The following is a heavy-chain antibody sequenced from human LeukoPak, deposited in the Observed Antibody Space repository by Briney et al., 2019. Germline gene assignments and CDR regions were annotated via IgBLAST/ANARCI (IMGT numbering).Heavy chain of an antibody. V-gene: IGHV3-21*01. CDR3: ASDRQWLVRGENY. D-gene: IGHD6-19*01. CDR2: ISSSSSYI. Sequence: GGSLRLSCAASGFTFSSYSMNWVRQAPGKGLEWVSSISSSSSYIYYADSVKGRFTISGDNAKNSLYLQMNSLRAEDTAVYYCASDRQWLVRGENYWGQGTLVTVSS. J-gene: IGHJ4*02. CDR1: GFTFSSYS.